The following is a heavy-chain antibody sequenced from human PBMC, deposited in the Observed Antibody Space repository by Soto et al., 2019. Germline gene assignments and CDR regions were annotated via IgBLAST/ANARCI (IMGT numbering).Heavy chain of an antibody. CDR3: ARASLYYWNYMMY. Sequence: QVQLVQSGAEVKKPGASVKVSCKASGYTFSNDAITWVRQAPGQGLEWMGWVSAYNGNTNYAQKFKGRVTMTTDTPTSTAYMEIRSLRYDDTAVYFCARASLYYWNYMMYWGQGTLVTVSS. CDR2: VSAYNGNT. J-gene: IGHJ4*02. V-gene: IGHV1-18*01. CDR1: GYTFSNDA. D-gene: IGHD1-7*01.